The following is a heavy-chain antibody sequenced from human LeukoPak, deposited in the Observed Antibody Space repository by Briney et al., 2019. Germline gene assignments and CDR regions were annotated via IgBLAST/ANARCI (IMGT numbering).Heavy chain of an antibody. V-gene: IGHV3-30*04. CDR2: ISYDGSNK. CDR1: GFTFSSYA. D-gene: IGHD5-18*01. CDR3: ARDGNPFNGYSYFDY. Sequence: GGSLRLSCAASGFTFSSYAMHWVRQAPGKGLEWVAVISYDGSNKYYADSVKGRFTISRDNSKNTLYLQMNSLRAEDTAVYYCARDGNPFNGYSYFDYWGQGTLVTGSS. J-gene: IGHJ4*02.